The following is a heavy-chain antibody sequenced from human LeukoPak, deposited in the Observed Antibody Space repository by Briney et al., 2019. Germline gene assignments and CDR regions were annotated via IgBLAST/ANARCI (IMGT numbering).Heavy chain of an antibody. Sequence: KPSEILSLTCTVSGGSISTSSYYWGWIRQSPGKGLEWIGTFYYSGNTKYNPSLKSRVSISVDTSKSEISLRVSSVTAADTAVYYCATRMTMRWGVDAEYFQHWGQGTLVTVSS. D-gene: IGHD3-10*01. CDR2: FYYSGNT. CDR3: ATRMTMRWGVDAEYFQH. V-gene: IGHV4-39*07. CDR1: GGSISTSSYY. J-gene: IGHJ1*01.